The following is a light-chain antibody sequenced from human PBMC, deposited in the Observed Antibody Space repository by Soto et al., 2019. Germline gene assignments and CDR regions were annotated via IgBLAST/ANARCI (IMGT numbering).Light chain of an antibody. J-gene: IGLJ1*01. CDR2: DVS. CDR3: CSYTNTVSQR. Sequence: QSALTQPASVSGSPGQSITISCTGTSSDVGAYNSVSWYQQHPGEAPKLVIYDVSSRPSGVSDRFSGSKSGSTASLTISGLNADDDDNHYRCSYTNTVSQRFGTWTSVTVL. CDR1: SSDVGAYNS. V-gene: IGLV2-14*03.